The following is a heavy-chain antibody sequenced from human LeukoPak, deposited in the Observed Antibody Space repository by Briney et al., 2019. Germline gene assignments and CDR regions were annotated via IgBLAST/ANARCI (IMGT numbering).Heavy chain of an antibody. Sequence: ASVKVSCKASGYTFTGYYIHWVRQAPGQGLEWMGWINPNSGGTNYAQKFQGRVTMTRDTSISTAYMELSRLRSDDTAVYYCARAPVDYYYMDVWGKGTTVTVSS. CDR2: INPNSGGT. CDR1: GYTFTGYY. V-gene: IGHV1-2*02. CDR3: ARAPVDYYYMDV. J-gene: IGHJ6*03.